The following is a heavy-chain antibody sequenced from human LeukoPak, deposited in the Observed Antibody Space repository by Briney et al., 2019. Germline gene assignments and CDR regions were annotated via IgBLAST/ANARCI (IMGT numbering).Heavy chain of an antibody. D-gene: IGHD6-19*01. V-gene: IGHV3-30*18. J-gene: IGHJ4*02. Sequence: GRSLRLSCAASGFTFSSYGMHWVRQAPGKGLEWVAVISYDGSNKYYADSVKGRFTISRDNSKNTLYLQMNSLRAEDTAEYYCAKDSNGWYQRGSNYFDYWGQGTLVTVSS. CDR3: AKDSNGWYQRGSNYFDY. CDR2: ISYDGSNK. CDR1: GFTFSSYG.